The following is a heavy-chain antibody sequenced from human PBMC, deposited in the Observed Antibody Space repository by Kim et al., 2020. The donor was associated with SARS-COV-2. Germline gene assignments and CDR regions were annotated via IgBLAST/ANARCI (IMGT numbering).Heavy chain of an antibody. Sequence: GGSLRLSCAASGFTFSSYGMHWVRQAPGKGLEWVAVISYDGSNKYYADSVKGRFTISRDNSKNTLYLQMNSLRAEDTAVYYCAKDRPERAGLDYWGQGTLVTVSS. CDR3: AKDRPERAGLDY. V-gene: IGHV3-30*18. CDR2: ISYDGSNK. D-gene: IGHD1-1*01. J-gene: IGHJ4*02. CDR1: GFTFSSYG.